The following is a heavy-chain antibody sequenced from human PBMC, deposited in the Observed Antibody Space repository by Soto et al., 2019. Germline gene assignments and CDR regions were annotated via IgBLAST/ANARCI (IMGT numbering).Heavy chain of an antibody. D-gene: IGHD2-21*02. Sequence: QVQLVQSGGEVRKPGASVTVSCKASGYTFTSYGISWVRQAPGQGLEWMGWISGYNGKTNYAQKVQDRVTMTTDTATSTVYLELRSLRFGDTAVYYCAREGDVPYYYCGMDVWGQGTTVTVSS. V-gene: IGHV1-18*01. CDR2: ISGYNGKT. CDR1: GYTFTSYG. CDR3: AREGDVPYYYCGMDV. J-gene: IGHJ6*02.